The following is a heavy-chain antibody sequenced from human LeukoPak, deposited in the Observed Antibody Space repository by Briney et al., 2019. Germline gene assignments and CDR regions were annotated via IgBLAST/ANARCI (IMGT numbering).Heavy chain of an antibody. J-gene: IGHJ1*01. CDR1: GYTFTSYY. V-gene: IGHV1-46*01. CDR3: ARGDVYCGGDCYSYLFAEYFQH. Sequence: ASVKVSCTASGYTFTSYYMHWVRQAPGQGLEWMGIINPSGGSTSYAQKFQGRVTMTRDTSTSTVYMELSSLRSEDTAVYYCARGDVYCGGDCYSYLFAEYFQHWGQGTLVTVSS. CDR2: INPSGGST. D-gene: IGHD2-21*02.